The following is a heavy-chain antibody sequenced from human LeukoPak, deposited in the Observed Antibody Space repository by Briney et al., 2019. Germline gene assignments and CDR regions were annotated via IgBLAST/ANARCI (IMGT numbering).Heavy chain of an antibody. J-gene: IGHJ5*02. CDR3: ARGLLGWFDP. CDR2: ISSGGNA. Sequence: PGGSLRLSCAASGFTVSSNYMNWVRQAPGKGLEWVSVISSGGNAYYAASVKGRFTISRDNSRITLYLQMNSLRADDTAVYYCARGLLGWFDPWGQGTLVTVSS. V-gene: IGHV3-53*01. CDR1: GFTVSSNY.